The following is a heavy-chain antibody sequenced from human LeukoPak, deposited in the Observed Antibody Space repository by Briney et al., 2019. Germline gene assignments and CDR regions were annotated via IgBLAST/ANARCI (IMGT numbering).Heavy chain of an antibody. CDR1: GFSLSTSGVG. J-gene: IGHJ5*02. D-gene: IGHD3-9*01. CDR3: AHSVLTGYYNDPYNWFDP. V-gene: IGHV2-5*01. CDR2: IYWNDDK. Sequence: SGPTLVSPTQTLTLTCTFSGFSLSTSGVGVGWIRQPPGKALEWLALIYWNDDKRYSPSLKSRLTITQYTSKNQLVLTMTNMDPVDTVTYYSAHSVLTGYYNDPYNWFDPWSQGSLVTVSS.